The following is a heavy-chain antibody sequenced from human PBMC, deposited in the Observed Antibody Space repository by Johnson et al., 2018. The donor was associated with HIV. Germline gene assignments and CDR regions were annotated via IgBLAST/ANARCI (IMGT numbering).Heavy chain of an antibody. D-gene: IGHD5-12*01. CDR1: GFIFDEYD. J-gene: IGHJ3*02. CDR2: ISWNGATP. V-gene: IGHV3-20*04. CDR3: ARSEAEDIAGFGLIWEEPPAGRGAFDI. Sequence: EQLVESGGGVARPGGSLRLSCEGSGFIFDEYDMSWVRQTPGKGLEWVSGISWNGATPRSADSVKGRFTISSDNSKNTLYLQMHSLRAEDTAVYYCARSEAEDIAGFGLIWEEPPAGRGAFDIWGQGTMVTVSS.